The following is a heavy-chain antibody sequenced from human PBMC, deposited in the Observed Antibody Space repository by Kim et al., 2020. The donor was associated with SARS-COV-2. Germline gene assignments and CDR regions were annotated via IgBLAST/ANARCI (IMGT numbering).Heavy chain of an antibody. V-gene: IGHV4-39*01. D-gene: IGHD5-12*01. Sequence: SETLSLTCTVSGGSISSSSFYWGWIRQPPGKGLEWIGTIYFSGGTYYRSSLKSRVTISVDTSKNKFSLNLASVTAADTALDYCPRLGSWLLHFDYWGQGT. CDR3: PRLGSWLLHFDY. CDR1: GGSISSSSFY. CDR2: IYFSGGT. J-gene: IGHJ4*02.